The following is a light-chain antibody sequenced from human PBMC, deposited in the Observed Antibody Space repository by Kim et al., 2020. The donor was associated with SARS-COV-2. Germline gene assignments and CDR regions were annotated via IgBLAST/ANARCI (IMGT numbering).Light chain of an antibody. CDR1: SVGEKR. CDR3: QVWDTNSDHPGV. V-gene: IGLV3-21*04. CDR2: YDN. J-gene: IGLJ3*02. Sequence: PGGTARSTGGENSVGEKRGHWYQQKPGQAALLVIYYDNDRPSGIPERFSGSNSGNTATRTIRRVEPGDEADYHCQVWDTNSDHPGVFGGGTQLTVL.